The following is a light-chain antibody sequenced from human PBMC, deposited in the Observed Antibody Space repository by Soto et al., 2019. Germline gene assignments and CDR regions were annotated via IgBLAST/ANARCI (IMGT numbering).Light chain of an antibody. V-gene: IGKV1-5*03. CDR3: QQSNSDSWT. CDR1: QSISNW. Sequence: DIPMAQSPSTLSASVGDRVTITCRASQSISNWLAWYQQKPGKAPKLLISKASSLESGVPSRFSGSGSGTEFTLTISMLQPDDFATYFCQQSNSDSWTFGQGTKVEIK. J-gene: IGKJ1*01. CDR2: KAS.